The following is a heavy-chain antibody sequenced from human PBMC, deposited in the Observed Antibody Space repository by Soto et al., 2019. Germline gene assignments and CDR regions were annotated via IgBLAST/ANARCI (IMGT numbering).Heavy chain of an antibody. CDR3: ARDPELYGSGSYHNYYYGMDV. V-gene: IGHV6-1*01. D-gene: IGHD3-10*01. CDR2: TYYRSKWYN. J-gene: IGHJ6*02. CDR1: GDSVSSNSAA. Sequence: PSQTLSLTCAISGDSVSSNSAAWNWIRQSPSRGLEWLGRTYYRSKWYNDYAVSVKSRITINPDTSKNQFSLQLNSVTPEDTAVYYCARDPELYGSGSYHNYYYGMDVWGQGTTVTVSS.